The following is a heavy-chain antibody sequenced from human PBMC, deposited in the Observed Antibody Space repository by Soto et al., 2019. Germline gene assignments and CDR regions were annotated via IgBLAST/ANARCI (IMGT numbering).Heavy chain of an antibody. CDR1: GGSISSYY. V-gene: IGHV4-59*01. CDR2: IYYSGST. Sequence: SETLCLTCTVAGGSISSYYWSWIRQPPGKGLEWIGYIYYSGSTNYNPSLKSRVTISVDTSKNQFSLKLSSVTAADTAVYYCARGLDYGDDPYFQHWGQGTLVTVSS. CDR3: ARGLDYGDDPYFQH. D-gene: IGHD4-17*01. J-gene: IGHJ1*01.